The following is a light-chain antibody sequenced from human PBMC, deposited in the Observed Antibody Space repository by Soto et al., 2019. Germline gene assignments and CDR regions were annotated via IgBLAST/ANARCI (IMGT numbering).Light chain of an antibody. CDR2: DAS. Sequence: EIVLTQSPAALSLSPGERATLSCRASQSVSYLAWYQQKLGQAPRLLIYDASKRAPGIPARFSGSGSGTDFTLTISSLEPEDFAVYHCQQRGTFGPGTRVEIK. V-gene: IGKV3-11*01. CDR3: QQRGT. CDR1: QSVSY. J-gene: IGKJ3*01.